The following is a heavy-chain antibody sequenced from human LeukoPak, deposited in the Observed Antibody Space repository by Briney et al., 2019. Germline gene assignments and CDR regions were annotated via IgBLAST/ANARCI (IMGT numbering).Heavy chain of an antibody. D-gene: IGHD3-10*01. CDR3: ARRPITMVRGVTYYYGMDV. Sequence: SETLSLTCAVYGGSISGYYWSWIRQPPGKGLEWIGEINHSGSTNYNPSLKSRVTISVDTSKNQFSLKLSSVTAADTAVYYCARRPITMVRGVTYYYGMDVWGKGTTVTVSS. J-gene: IGHJ6*04. CDR1: GGSISGYY. CDR2: INHSGST. V-gene: IGHV4-34*01.